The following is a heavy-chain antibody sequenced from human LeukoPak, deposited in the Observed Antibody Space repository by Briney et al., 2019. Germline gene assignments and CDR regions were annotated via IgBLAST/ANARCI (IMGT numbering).Heavy chain of an antibody. V-gene: IGHV4-4*07. CDR3: ATYVGATTGYYFDY. D-gene: IGHD1-26*01. Sequence: SETLSLTCTVSGGSFSSYYWSWVRQPAGKGLEWIGRIYTSGSTKYNASLKSRVTMSVDTSKTQFSLKLTSVTAAATAVYYCATYVGATTGYYFDYWGQGTLVPVSS. J-gene: IGHJ4*02. CDR1: GGSFSSYY. CDR2: IYTSGST.